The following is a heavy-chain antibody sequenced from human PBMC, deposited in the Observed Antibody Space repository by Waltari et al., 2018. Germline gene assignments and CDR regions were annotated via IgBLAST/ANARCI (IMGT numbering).Heavy chain of an antibody. Sequence: QVQLEQSGAEVRKPGASVKVSCKASGYNFTSPYMHWVRPAPGQGLEWLGTINPIGGSTSYAHNFKGTMTRDTSTSTVYMDLSSLRSEDTAVYYCARDYAGAQNDFWSGLLDYWGQGTLVTVAS. CDR2: INPIGGST. J-gene: IGHJ4*02. D-gene: IGHD3-3*01. V-gene: IGHV1-46*01. CDR3: ARDYAGAQNDFWSGLLDY. CDR1: GYNFTSPY.